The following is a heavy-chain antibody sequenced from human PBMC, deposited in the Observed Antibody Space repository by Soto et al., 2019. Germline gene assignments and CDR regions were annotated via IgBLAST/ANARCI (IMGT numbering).Heavy chain of an antibody. D-gene: IGHD2-2*01. J-gene: IGHJ6*02. CDR1: DGSIRSGDYY. V-gene: IGHV4-30-4*01. CDR2: IYYSGST. Sequence: SETLSLTCTVSDGSIRSGDYYWSWIRQPPGKGLEWIGYIYYSGSTYYNPSLKSRVTISVDTSKNQFSLKLSSVTAADTAVYYCARVVPATSAGYYYGMDVWGQGTTVTVSS. CDR3: ARVVPATSAGYYYGMDV.